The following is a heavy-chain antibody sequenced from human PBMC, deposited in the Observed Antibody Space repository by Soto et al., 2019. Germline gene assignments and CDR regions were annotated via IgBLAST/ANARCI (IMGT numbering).Heavy chain of an antibody. CDR3: AREEVTTVTKFDY. CDR2: INSRSTYI. V-gene: IGHV3-21*01. D-gene: IGHD4-17*01. Sequence: EVKLVESGGGLVKPGGSLRLSCAVSGFTFRSYTMSWVRQAPGKGLEWGSFINSRSTYIEYADSVRGRFTISRDNSKNSLYLQMNSLRAEDTAVYYCAREEVTTVTKFDYWGQGTLVTVSS. J-gene: IGHJ4*02. CDR1: GFTFRSYT.